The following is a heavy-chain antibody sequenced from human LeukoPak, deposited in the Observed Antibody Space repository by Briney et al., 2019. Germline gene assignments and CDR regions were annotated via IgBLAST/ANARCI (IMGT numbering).Heavy chain of an antibody. CDR3: ARDIRYGDYAGWFDP. Sequence: GGSLRLSCAASGFTFRDYSMNWVRQAPGKGLECVSYISSSSDTIFYGDSVKGRFTISRDNAKNSLYLQMNSLRAEDTAVYYCARDIRYGDYAGWFDPWGQGTLVTVSS. CDR2: ISSSSDTI. D-gene: IGHD4-17*01. V-gene: IGHV3-48*04. J-gene: IGHJ5*02. CDR1: GFTFRDYS.